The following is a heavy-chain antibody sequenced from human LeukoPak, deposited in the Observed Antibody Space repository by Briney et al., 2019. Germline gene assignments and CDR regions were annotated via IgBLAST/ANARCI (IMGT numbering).Heavy chain of an antibody. CDR3: AAYSVPYFDY. J-gene: IGHJ4*02. CDR2: IYYSGST. D-gene: IGHD3-16*01. Sequence: SETLSLTCTVSGGSISSSSYYWGWIRQPPGKGLEWIGSIYYSGSTYYNPSLKSRVTISVDTSKNQFSLKLSSVTAADTAVYYCAAYSVPYFDYWGQGTLVTVSS. V-gene: IGHV4-39*01. CDR1: GGSISSSSYY.